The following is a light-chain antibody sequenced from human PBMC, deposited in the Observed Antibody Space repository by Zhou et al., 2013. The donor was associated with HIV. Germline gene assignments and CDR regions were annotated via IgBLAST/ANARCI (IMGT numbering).Light chain of an antibody. Sequence: DIQMTQSPSSVSASVGDTVTITCRASRSISAWLAWYQQKPGKVPRLLISAASTLESGVPSRFSGSGFVTDFTLTISCLQSEDFATYYCQQYYSYPLTFGGGTKVEIK. CDR3: QQYYSYPLT. V-gene: IGKV1D-16*01. J-gene: IGKJ4*01. CDR1: RSISAW. CDR2: AAS.